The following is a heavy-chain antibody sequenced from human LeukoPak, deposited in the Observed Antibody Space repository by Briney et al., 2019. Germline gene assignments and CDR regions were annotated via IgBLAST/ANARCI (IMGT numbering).Heavy chain of an antibody. Sequence: PGGSLGLSWAASGFTFRNYAMHWVRQAPGKGLEWVAVIWYDGSNKNYADSVKGRFTISRDNSKNTLYLEMNSLRAEDTAVYYCARIGDCGGDCYPTFDHCRQGTLVTVSS. CDR1: GFTFRNYA. D-gene: IGHD2-21*02. CDR2: IWYDGSNK. CDR3: ARIGDCGGDCYPTFDH. J-gene: IGHJ4*02. V-gene: IGHV3-33*01.